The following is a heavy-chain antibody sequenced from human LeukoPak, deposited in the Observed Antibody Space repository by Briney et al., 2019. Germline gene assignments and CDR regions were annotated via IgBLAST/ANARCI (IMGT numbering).Heavy chain of an antibody. V-gene: IGHV3-66*01. D-gene: IGHD6-19*01. Sequence: GGSLRLSCAASGFTFSSYAMHWVRQAPGKGLEWVSVIYSGGSTYYADSVKGRFTISRDNSKNTLYLQMNSLRAEDTAVYYCARVSSSGWYPADYWGQGTLVTVSS. CDR3: ARVSSSGWYPADY. J-gene: IGHJ4*02. CDR2: IYSGGST. CDR1: GFTFSSYA.